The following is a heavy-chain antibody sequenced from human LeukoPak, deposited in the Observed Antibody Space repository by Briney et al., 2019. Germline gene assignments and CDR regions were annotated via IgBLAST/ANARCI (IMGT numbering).Heavy chain of an antibody. V-gene: IGHV3-23*01. Sequence: GGSLRLSCAASGSTFSNYGLTWVRQAPGKGLEWVSGISGSGGRTDYADSVKGRFTISRDNAKNTLYLQMNSLSADDTAIYYCAKGSREWELLDAFDIWGHGTMVTVSS. D-gene: IGHD1-26*01. CDR2: ISGSGGRT. CDR1: GSTFSNYG. J-gene: IGHJ3*02. CDR3: AKGSREWELLDAFDI.